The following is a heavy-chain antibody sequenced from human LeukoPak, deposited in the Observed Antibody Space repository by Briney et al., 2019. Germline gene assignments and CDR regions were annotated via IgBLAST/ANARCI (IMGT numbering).Heavy chain of an antibody. J-gene: IGHJ3*02. Sequence: SETLSLTCTVSGGSITSSSHYWGWIRQPPGKGLEWIASIYYSGDAYYNPSLKSRVTTSVDTSKSQFSLRLSSVTAADTAVYYCARCNYDFWSGEGAFDIWGQGTMVTVSS. V-gene: IGHV4-39*01. CDR2: IYYSGDA. CDR3: ARCNYDFWSGEGAFDI. CDR1: GGSITSSSHY. D-gene: IGHD3-3*01.